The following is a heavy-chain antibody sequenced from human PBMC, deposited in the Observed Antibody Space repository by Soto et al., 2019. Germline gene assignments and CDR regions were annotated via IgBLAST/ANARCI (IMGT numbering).Heavy chain of an antibody. D-gene: IGHD6-13*01. CDR3: AKDRGSSSSMDV. Sequence: GGSLRLSCAASGFTFSSYAMSWVRQAPGKGLERVSAISGSGGSTYYADSVKGRFTISRDNSKNTLYLQMNSLRAEDTAVYYCAKDRGSSSSMDVWGQGTTVTVSS. V-gene: IGHV3-23*01. J-gene: IGHJ6*02. CDR2: ISGSGGST. CDR1: GFTFSSYA.